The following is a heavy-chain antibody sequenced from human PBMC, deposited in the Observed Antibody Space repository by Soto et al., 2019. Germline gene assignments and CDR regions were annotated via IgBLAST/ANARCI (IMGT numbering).Heavy chain of an antibody. Sequence: PGGSLRLSCAASGFTFSDHYRDWVRQAPGKGLEWVGRIRNRPNSYTTQYAASVKGRFAVLRDDSENLVYLQMNDLKTEDTAVYYCVRDSGRGFYFDYWGQGAQVTVSS. CDR2: IRNRPNSYTT. V-gene: IGHV3-72*01. CDR1: GFTFSDHY. D-gene: IGHD3-10*01. J-gene: IGHJ4*02. CDR3: VRDSGRGFYFDY.